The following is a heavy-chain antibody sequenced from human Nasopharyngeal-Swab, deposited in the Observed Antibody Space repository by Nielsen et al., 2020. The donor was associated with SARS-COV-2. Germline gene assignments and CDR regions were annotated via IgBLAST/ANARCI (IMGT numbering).Heavy chain of an antibody. J-gene: IGHJ3*02. CDR3: ARQLMITFGGVIVTGAFDI. D-gene: IGHD3-16*02. CDR2: IYPGDSDT. V-gene: IGHV5-51*01. CDR1: GYSFTSYW. Sequence: ETLSLTCKGSGYSFTSYWIGRVRQMPGKGLEWMGIIYPGDSDTRYSPSFQGQVTISADKSISTAYLQWSSLKASDTAMYYCARQLMITFGGVIVTGAFDIWGQGTMVPSPQ.